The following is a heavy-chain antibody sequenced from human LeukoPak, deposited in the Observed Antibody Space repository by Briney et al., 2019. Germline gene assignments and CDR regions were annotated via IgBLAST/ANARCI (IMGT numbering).Heavy chain of an antibody. CDR2: INHSGST. D-gene: IGHD3-16*01. J-gene: IGHJ4*02. CDR3: ARGKDDLPDY. Sequence: PSETLSLTCTVSGGSMSPYHWSWIRQPPGKGLEWIGEINHSGSTNYNPSLKSRVTISVDTSKNQFSLKLSSVTAADTAVYYCARGKDDLPDYWGQGTLVTVSS. V-gene: IGHV4-34*01. CDR1: GGSMSPYH.